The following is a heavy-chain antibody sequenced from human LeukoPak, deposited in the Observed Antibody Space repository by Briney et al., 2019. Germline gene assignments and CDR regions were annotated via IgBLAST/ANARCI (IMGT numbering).Heavy chain of an antibody. CDR3: AIQRAVAGDVFDY. Sequence: VASVKVSCKASGYTFTSHGISWVRQAPGQGLEWMGWISAYNGNTNYAQKLQGRVTMTTDTSTSTAYMELRSLRSDDTAVYYCAIQRAVAGDVFDYWGQGTLVTVSS. CDR2: ISAYNGNT. D-gene: IGHD6-19*01. J-gene: IGHJ4*02. V-gene: IGHV1-18*01. CDR1: GYTFTSHG.